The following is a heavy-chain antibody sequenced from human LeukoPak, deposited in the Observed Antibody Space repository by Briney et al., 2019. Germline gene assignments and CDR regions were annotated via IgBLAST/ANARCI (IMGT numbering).Heavy chain of an antibody. Sequence: GGSLRLSCAASGFTFSSYWMSWVRQAPGKGLEWVANIKQDGSEKYYVDPVRGRFTISRDNAKNSLYLQMNSLRAEDTAVYYCASSCSSTSCHHDYWGQGTLVTVSS. CDR2: IKQDGSEK. V-gene: IGHV3-7*01. CDR1: GFTFSSYW. CDR3: ASSCSSTSCHHDY. D-gene: IGHD2-2*01. J-gene: IGHJ4*02.